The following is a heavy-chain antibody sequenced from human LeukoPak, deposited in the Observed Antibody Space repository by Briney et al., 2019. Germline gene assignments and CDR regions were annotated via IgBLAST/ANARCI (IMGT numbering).Heavy chain of an antibody. CDR2: ISGSGGTT. D-gene: IGHD3-3*01. J-gene: IGHJ5*02. CDR3: AKLLPPHDFPNWFDP. Sequence: PGGSLRLSCAASGFTFSGYAMSWVRQAPGKGLEWVSAISGSGGTTYYADSVKGRFTISRDNSKNTLYLKMNSLRAEDTALYYCAKLLPPHDFPNWFDPWGQGTLVTVSS. V-gene: IGHV3-23*01. CDR1: GFTFSGYA.